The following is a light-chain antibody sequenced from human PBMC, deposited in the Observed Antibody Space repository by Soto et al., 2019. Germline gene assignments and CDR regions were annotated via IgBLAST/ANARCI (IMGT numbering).Light chain of an antibody. V-gene: IGKV3-15*01. CDR2: GAS. CDR3: QQYNNWTLT. CDR1: QSVSSK. J-gene: IGKJ4*01. Sequence: EIVMTQSPATLSVSPGERATLSCRASQSVSSKLAWYQQKPGQAPRLLIYGASTRATGNPARFSGSESGTEFTLTISSLQSEDFAVYYCQQYNNWTLTFGGGTKVDIK.